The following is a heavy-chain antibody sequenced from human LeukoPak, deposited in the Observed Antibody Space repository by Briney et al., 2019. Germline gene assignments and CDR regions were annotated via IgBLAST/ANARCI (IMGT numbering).Heavy chain of an antibody. D-gene: IGHD2-2*01. V-gene: IGHV4-34*01. CDR3: ARGCSSTSCNFDY. CDR2: INHSGST. J-gene: IGHJ4*02. CDR1: GGSFSGYY. Sequence: SETLSLTCAVYGGSFSGYYWSWIRQPPGKGLEWIGEINHSGSTNYNPSLKSRVTMSVDTSKNQFSLKLSSVTAADTAVYYCARGCSSTSCNFDYWGQGTLVTVSS.